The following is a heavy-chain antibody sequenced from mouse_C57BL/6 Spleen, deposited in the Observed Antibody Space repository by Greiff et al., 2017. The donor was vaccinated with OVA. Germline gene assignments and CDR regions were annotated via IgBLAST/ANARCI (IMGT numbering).Heavy chain of an antibody. CDR1: GYTFTSYG. CDR2: IYPRSGNT. J-gene: IGHJ1*03. CDR3: ARSYYYGSSLWYFDV. V-gene: IGHV1-81*01. Sequence: VQLQQSGAELARPGASVKLSCKASGYTFTSYGISWVKQRPGQGLEWIGEIYPRSGNTYYNEKFKGKATLTADKSSSTAYMELRSLTSEDSAVYFCARSYYYGSSLWYFDVWGTGTTVTVSS. D-gene: IGHD1-1*01.